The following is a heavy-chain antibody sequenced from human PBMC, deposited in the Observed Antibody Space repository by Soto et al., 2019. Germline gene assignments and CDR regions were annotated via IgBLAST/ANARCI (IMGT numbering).Heavy chain of an antibody. J-gene: IGHJ6*02. Sequence: GSLRLSCAASGFTFRNYNINWVRQAPGKGLEWLSFIRSNSRDIYYADSVKGRFTISRDNAKNSLYLQMNSLRDEDTAVYYCARDSSWSMDVWGQGTTVTVSS. CDR1: GFTFRNYN. CDR3: ARDSSWSMDV. CDR2: IRSNSRDI. D-gene: IGHD3-3*01. V-gene: IGHV3-48*02.